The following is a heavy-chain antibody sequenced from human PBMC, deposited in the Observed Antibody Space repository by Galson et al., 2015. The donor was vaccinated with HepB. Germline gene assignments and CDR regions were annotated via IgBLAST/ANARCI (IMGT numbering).Heavy chain of an antibody. CDR3: ARDTSSGWYGVFSFHYYGLDV. Sequence: QSGAEVKKPGASVKVSCKASGYTFTGLGISWVRQAPGQGLEWMGWINADNGNTNYAQKLQGRVSMTTDTSTSTAYMELRSLTSDDTAVYYCARDTSSGWYGVFSFHYYGLDVWGQGTTVTVSS. CDR2: INADNGNT. CDR1: GYTFTGLG. V-gene: IGHV1-18*01. J-gene: IGHJ6*02. D-gene: IGHD6-19*01.